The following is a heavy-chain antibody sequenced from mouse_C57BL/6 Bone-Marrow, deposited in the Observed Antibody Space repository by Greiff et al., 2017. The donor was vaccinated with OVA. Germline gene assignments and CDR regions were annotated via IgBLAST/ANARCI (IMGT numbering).Heavy chain of an antibody. CDR2: IDPETGGT. D-gene: IGHD2-5*01. J-gene: IGHJ2*01. CDR1: GYTFTDYE. CDR3: TRFYYSNPSDY. V-gene: IGHV1-15*01. Sequence: QVQLKQSGAELVRPGASVTLSCKASGYTFTDYEMHWVQQTPVHGLEWIGAIDPETGGTAYNQKFKGKAILTADKSSSTAYMELRSLTSEDSAVYYCTRFYYSNPSDYWGQGTTLTVSS.